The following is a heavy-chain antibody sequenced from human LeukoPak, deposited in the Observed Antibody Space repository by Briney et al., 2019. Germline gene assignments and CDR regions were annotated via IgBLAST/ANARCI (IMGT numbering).Heavy chain of an antibody. CDR3: ARALKYYYDSSGYYHDY. CDR2: IYPGDSDT. D-gene: IGHD3-22*01. Sequence: GESLKISCNGSGYSFTSYWIGWVRQMPGKGLEWMGIIYPGDSDTRYSPSFQGQVTISADKSISTAYLQWSSLKASDTAMYYCARALKYYYDSSGYYHDYWGQGTLVTVSS. CDR1: GYSFTSYW. V-gene: IGHV5-51*01. J-gene: IGHJ4*02.